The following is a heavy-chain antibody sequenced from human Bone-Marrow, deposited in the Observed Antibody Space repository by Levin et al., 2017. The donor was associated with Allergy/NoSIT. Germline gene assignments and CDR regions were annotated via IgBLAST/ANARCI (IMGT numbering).Heavy chain of an antibody. D-gene: IGHD6-6*01. J-gene: IGHJ6*03. CDR1: GFSFRSYK. CDR3: VRLGEYSNPWSWGPKSYYYMDV. Sequence: PGGSLRLSCVASGFSFRSYKMNWVRQAPGKGLEWVAYISDGSTNIDFADSVKGRFAISRDNANNELYLDMNNLRAEDTAVYYCVRLGEYSNPWSWGPKSYYYMDVWGKGTTVTVSS. V-gene: IGHV3-48*01. CDR2: ISDGSTNI.